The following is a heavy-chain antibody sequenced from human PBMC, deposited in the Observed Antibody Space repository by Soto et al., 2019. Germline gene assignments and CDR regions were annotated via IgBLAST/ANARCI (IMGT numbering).Heavy chain of an antibody. Sequence: SETLSLTCTVSCGSISSYYWSWIRQPPGKGLEWIGYIYYSGSTNYNPSLKSRVTISVDTSENQFSLKLSSVTAADTAVYYCARVGYYYDSSGYYGIWFDYWGQGTLVTVSS. CDR1: CGSISSYY. J-gene: IGHJ4*02. CDR3: ARVGYYYDSSGYYGIWFDY. CDR2: IYYSGST. V-gene: IGHV4-59*01. D-gene: IGHD3-22*01.